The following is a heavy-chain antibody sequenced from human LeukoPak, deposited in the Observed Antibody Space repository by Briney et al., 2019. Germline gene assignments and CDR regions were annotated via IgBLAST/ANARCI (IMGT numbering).Heavy chain of an antibody. D-gene: IGHD6-13*01. V-gene: IGHV3-33*01. J-gene: IGHJ4*02. CDR1: GFTLSSYG. CDR3: ATCPPSSWYYCDF. Sequence: PGRSLRLSCAASGFTLSSYGMHWVRQAPGKGLEWVAVIWYDGSNKYYADSVKGRFTISRDNSKNTLYLQMNSLRAEDTAVYYCATCPPSSWYYCDFWGQGALVTVSS. CDR2: IWYDGSNK.